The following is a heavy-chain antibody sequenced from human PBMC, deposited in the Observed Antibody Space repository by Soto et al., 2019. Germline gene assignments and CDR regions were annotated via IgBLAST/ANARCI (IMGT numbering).Heavy chain of an antibody. V-gene: IGHV4-59*01. J-gene: IGHJ6*02. CDR2: IYYSGST. Sequence: SSETLSLTCTVPGGSISSYYWSWIRQPPGKGLEWIGYIYYSGSTNYNPSLKSRVTISVDTSKNQFSLKLSSVTAADTAVYYCARNTGPAAAGIDYYGMDVWGQGTTVTVSS. CDR3: ARNTGPAAAGIDYYGMDV. D-gene: IGHD6-13*01. CDR1: GGSISSYY.